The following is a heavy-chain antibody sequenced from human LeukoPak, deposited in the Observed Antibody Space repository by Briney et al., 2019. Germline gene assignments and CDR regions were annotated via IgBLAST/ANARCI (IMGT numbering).Heavy chain of an antibody. J-gene: IGHJ4*02. Sequence: TGGSLRLSCEASGFTFSSYWMSWVRQAPGKGLEWVANIKTDGSEKYYVDSVKGRFTISRDNAKNSLYLQMNSLRAEDTAVYYCAREDTIAVAGRGFDYWGQGTLVTVSS. CDR3: AREDTIAVAGRGFDY. V-gene: IGHV3-7*03. D-gene: IGHD6-19*01. CDR2: IKTDGSEK. CDR1: GFTFSSYW.